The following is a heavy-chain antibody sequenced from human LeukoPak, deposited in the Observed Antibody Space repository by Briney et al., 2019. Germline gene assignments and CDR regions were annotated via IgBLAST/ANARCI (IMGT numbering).Heavy chain of an antibody. J-gene: IGHJ4*02. D-gene: IGHD6-6*01. CDR3: ARDQRVTGRPDIDY. V-gene: IGHV3-74*03. Sequence: GGSLRLSCAASGFTFRNHWMHWVRHTPGKGLVWVSRISSDGSSTTYADSVKGRFTISRDDAKNTLYLQMNNLRAEDTAMYYCARDQRVTGRPDIDYWGQGTLVIVSS. CDR1: GFTFRNHW. CDR2: ISSDGSST.